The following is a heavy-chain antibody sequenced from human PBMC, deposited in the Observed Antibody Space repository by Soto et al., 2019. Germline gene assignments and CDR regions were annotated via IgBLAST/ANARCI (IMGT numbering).Heavy chain of an antibody. J-gene: IGHJ4*02. Sequence: EVQLLESGGGLVQPGGSLRLSCAASGFTFSSYAMSWVRQAPGKGLEWVSAISGSGGSTYYADSVKGRFTISRDNXKXXLYLQMNSLRAEDTAVYYCAKEPPHSSGWPSPRDYWGQGTLVTVSS. CDR1: GFTFSSYA. CDR3: AKEPPHSSGWPSPRDY. CDR2: ISGSGGST. V-gene: IGHV3-23*01. D-gene: IGHD6-19*01.